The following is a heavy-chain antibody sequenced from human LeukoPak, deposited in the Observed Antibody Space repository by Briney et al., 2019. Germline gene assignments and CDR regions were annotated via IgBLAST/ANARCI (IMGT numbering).Heavy chain of an antibody. CDR3: ARTYCGGDCYSSRGWFDP. Sequence: TVKLSCKASRGTFNTYTISWVLDGPRHRLEWMGGIIPIFATANYAQRFQGKVTITADKSTSTAYMELSSLRSEDTAVYYCARTYCGGDCYSSRGWFDPWGQGTLVTVSS. V-gene: IGHV1-69*06. D-gene: IGHD2-21*02. J-gene: IGHJ5*02. CDR1: RGTFNTYT. CDR2: IIPIFATA.